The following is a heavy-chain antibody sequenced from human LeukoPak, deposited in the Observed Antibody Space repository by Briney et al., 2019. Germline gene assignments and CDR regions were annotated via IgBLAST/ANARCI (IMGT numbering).Heavy chain of an antibody. CDR3: AKDEGSGIFDY. CDR1: GFTFNKYG. CDR2: IWYDESRK. D-gene: IGHD3-10*01. V-gene: IGHV3-33*06. J-gene: IGHJ4*02. Sequence: GRSLRLSCAASGFTFNKYGMHWVRQAPGKGLEWVAVIWYDESRKYYADSVKGRFTTSRDTSKNTLYVQMNSLRVEDTAVYYCAKDEGSGIFDYWGQGTLVTVSS.